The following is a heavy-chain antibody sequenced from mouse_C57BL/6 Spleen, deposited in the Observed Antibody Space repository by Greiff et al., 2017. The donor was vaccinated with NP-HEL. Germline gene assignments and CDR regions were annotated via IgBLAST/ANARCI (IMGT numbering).Heavy chain of an antibody. J-gene: IGHJ2*01. D-gene: IGHD1-1*01. V-gene: IGHV1-52*01. CDR3: ARSSYYYGSSYGRGYFDY. CDR1: GYTFTSYW. CDR2: IDPSDSET. Sequence: VQLQQPGAELVRPGSSVKLSCKASGYTFTSYWMHWVKQRPIQGLEWIGNIDPSDSETHYNQKFKDKATLTVDKSSSTAYMQLSSLTSEDSAVYYCARSSYYYGSSYGRGYFDYWGQGTTLTVSS.